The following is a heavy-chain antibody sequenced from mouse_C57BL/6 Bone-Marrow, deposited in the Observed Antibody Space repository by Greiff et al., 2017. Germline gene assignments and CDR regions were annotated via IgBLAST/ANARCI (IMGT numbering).Heavy chain of an antibody. V-gene: IGHV5-4*01. CDR1: GFTFSSYA. CDR3: AREEITTVVSNYAMDY. Sequence: EVKLVESGGGLVKPGGSLKLSCASSGFTFSSYAMSWVRQTPEKRLEWVATISDGGSYTYYPDNVKGRFTISRDNAKNNLYLQMSHLKSEDTAMYYCAREEITTVVSNYAMDYWGQGPSATVSS. D-gene: IGHD1-1*01. CDR2: ISDGGSYT. J-gene: IGHJ4*01.